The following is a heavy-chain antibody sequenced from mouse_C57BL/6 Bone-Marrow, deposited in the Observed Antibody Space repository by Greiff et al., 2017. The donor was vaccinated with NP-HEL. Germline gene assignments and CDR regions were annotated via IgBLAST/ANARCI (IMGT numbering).Heavy chain of an antibody. Sequence: VHVKQSGAELVRPGASVKLSCTASGFNIKDYYMHWVKQRPEQGLEWIGRIDPEDGDTEYAPKFQGKATMTADTSSNTAYLQLSSLTSEDTAVYYCTTWFWDYDGDFDYWGQGTTLTVSS. CDR2: IDPEDGDT. CDR1: GFNIKDYY. J-gene: IGHJ2*01. D-gene: IGHD2-4*01. V-gene: IGHV14-1*01. CDR3: TTWFWDYDGDFDY.